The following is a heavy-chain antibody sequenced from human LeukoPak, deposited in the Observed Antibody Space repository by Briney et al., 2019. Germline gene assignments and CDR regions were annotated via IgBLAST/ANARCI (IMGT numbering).Heavy chain of an antibody. D-gene: IGHD5-18*01. CDR2: INHSGST. CDR3: ARVGYSYGSDY. CDR1: GGSFSGYY. J-gene: IGHJ4*02. Sequence: PSETLSLTCAVYGGSFSGYYWSWIRQPPGKGLEWIGEINHSGSTNYNPSLKSRVTISVDTSKNQFSLKLSSVTAADTAVYYCARVGYSYGSDYWGQGTVVTVSS. V-gene: IGHV4-34*01.